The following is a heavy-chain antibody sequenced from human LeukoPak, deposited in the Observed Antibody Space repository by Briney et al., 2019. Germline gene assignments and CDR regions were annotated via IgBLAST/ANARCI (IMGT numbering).Heavy chain of an antibody. D-gene: IGHD4-11*01. CDR2: IYYSGST. J-gene: IGHJ4*02. Sequence: SETLSLTCTVSGGSISSSSDYWGWIRQPPGKGLEWIGSIYYSGSTYYNSSLKSRVTISVDTSRNQFSLKLNSVTAEDTAVYYCASQGWYSDYYFDNWGQGTLVTVSS. CDR3: ASQGWYSDYYFDN. CDR1: GGSISSSSDY. V-gene: IGHV4-39*01.